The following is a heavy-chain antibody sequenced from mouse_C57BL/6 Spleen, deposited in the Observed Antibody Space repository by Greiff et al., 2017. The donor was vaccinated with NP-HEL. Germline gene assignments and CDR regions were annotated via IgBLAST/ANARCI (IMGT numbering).Heavy chain of an antibody. CDR1: GFTFSSYG. CDR3: ARLGSYDYYAMDY. D-gene: IGHD6-1*01. J-gene: IGHJ4*01. V-gene: IGHV5-6*01. Sequence: EVHLVESGGDLVKPGGSLKLSCAASGFTFSSYGMSWVRQTPDKRLEWVATISSGGSYTYYPDSVKGRFTISRDNAKNTLYLQMSSLKSEDTAMYYCARLGSYDYYAMDYWGQGTSVTVSS. CDR2: ISSGGSYT.